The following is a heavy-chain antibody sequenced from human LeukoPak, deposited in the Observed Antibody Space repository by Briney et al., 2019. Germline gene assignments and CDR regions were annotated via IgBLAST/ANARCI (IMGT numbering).Heavy chain of an antibody. V-gene: IGHV3-15*01. D-gene: IGHD3-22*01. Sequence: PGGSLRLSCAASAFTFSNAWMTWVRQAPGKGLEWVGRIKSKTEGGTTDYAAPVKGRFTISRDDSKNTLYLQMNGLKTEDTAVYYCTTLLYYYDSSGFDYWGQGILVTVSS. CDR1: AFTFSNAW. CDR2: IKSKTEGGTT. CDR3: TTLLYYYDSSGFDY. J-gene: IGHJ4*02.